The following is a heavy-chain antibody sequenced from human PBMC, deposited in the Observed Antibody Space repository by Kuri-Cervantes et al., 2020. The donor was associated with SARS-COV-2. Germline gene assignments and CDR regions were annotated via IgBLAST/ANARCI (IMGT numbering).Heavy chain of an antibody. CDR2: IYYSGST. D-gene: IGHD3-22*01. CDR3: ARHDDSSGYYAGYYFDY. Sequence: SETLSLTCTVSGGSISSYYWSWIRQPPGKGLEWIGYIYYSGSTNYNPSLKSRVTISVDTSKNQFSLKLSSVTAADTAVYYCARHDDSSGYYAGYYFDYWGQGTLVTVSS. J-gene: IGHJ4*02. V-gene: IGHV4-59*08. CDR1: GGSISSYY.